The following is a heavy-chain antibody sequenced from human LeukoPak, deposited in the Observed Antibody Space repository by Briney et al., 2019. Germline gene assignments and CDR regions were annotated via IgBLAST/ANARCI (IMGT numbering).Heavy chain of an antibody. CDR1: GFTFSSSS. Sequence: GGSLRLSCAASGFTFSSSSMNWVRQAPGEGLEWVSSISSSSSYIYYADSVKGRFTISRDNAKNSLYLQMNSLRAEDTAVYYCAELGITMIGGVWGKGTTVTISS. CDR2: ISSSSSYI. V-gene: IGHV3-21*01. J-gene: IGHJ6*04. D-gene: IGHD3-10*02. CDR3: AELGITMIGGV.